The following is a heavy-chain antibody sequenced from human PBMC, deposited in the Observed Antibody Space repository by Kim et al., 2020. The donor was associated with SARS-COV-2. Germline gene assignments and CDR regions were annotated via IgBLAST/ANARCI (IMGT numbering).Heavy chain of an antibody. CDR1: DGSISSGDYY. Sequence: SETLSLTCTVSDGSISSGDYYWSWIRQPPGKGLEWIGYIYYSGSTYYNPSLKSRVTISVDTSKNQFSLKLSSVTAADTAVYYCARALPDSGYESTATVYYYYYMDVWGKGTTVTVSS. CDR3: ARALPDSGYESTATVYYYYYMDV. CDR2: IYYSGST. J-gene: IGHJ6*03. V-gene: IGHV4-30-4*01. D-gene: IGHD5-12*01.